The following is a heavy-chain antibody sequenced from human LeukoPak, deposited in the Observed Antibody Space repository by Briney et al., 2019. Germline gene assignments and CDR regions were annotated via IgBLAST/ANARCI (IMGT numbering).Heavy chain of an antibody. CDR3: ARAPGAHNWFDP. Sequence: ASVKVSCKASGYTFTSYYMHWVRQAPGQGLEWMGIINPSGGSTSYAQKFQGRVTMTRDMSTSTVYMELSSLRSEDTAVYYCARAPGAHNWFDPWGQGTLVTVSS. J-gene: IGHJ5*02. V-gene: IGHV1-46*01. CDR1: GYTFTSYY. D-gene: IGHD3-10*01. CDR2: INPSGGST.